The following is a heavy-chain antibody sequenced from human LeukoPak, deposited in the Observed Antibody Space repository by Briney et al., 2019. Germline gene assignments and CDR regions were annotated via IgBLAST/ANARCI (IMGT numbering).Heavy chain of an antibody. CDR1: GYSFTNYW. V-gene: IGHV5-51*01. J-gene: IGHJ4*02. CDR3: ARQHGSGSYYSRAIDY. D-gene: IGHD3-10*01. CDR2: IYPGDSDT. Sequence: GESLKISCKGSGYSFTNYWIGWVRQMPGKGLEWMGIIYPGDSDTRYSPSFQGQVTFSADKSISTTYLQWSSMKASDTAMYYCARQHGSGSYYSRAIDYWGQGTLVTVSS.